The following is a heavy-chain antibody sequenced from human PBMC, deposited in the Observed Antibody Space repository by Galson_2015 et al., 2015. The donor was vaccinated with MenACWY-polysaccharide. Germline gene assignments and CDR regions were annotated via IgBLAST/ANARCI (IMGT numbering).Heavy chain of an antibody. V-gene: IGHV5-51*01. CDR1: GYTLTNYW. CDR2: IYPDDSDM. J-gene: IGHJ6*03. Sequence: QSGAEVKKPGESLKISCKGFGYTLTNYWIGWVRQMPGKGLEWMGSIYPDDSDMRYSPSLQGQVTISADKSISTAYLQWTNLKASDTAMYYCMRQPGGYCSGGSCYSGTFYMDVWGKGTTVTVSS. CDR3: MRQPGGYCSGGSCYSGTFYMDV. D-gene: IGHD2-15*01.